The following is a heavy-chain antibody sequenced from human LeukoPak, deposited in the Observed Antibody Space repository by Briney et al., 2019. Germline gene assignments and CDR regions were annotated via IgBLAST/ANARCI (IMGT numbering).Heavy chain of an antibody. CDR1: GFTFSSSE. V-gene: IGHV3-7*05. CDR3: ARDGGGSSDY. Sequence: GGSLRLSCAASGFTFSSSEMNWVRQAPGKGLEWVATIKKDGSEIYYVDSVKGRFTISRDNAHNSLHLQMNSLRAEDTAVYYCARDGGGSSDYWGQGTLVTVSS. J-gene: IGHJ4*02. CDR2: IKKDGSEI. D-gene: IGHD6-6*01.